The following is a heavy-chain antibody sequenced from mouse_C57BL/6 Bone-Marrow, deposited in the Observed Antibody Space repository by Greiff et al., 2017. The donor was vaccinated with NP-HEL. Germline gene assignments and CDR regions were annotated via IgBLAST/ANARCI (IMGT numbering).Heavy chain of an antibody. J-gene: IGHJ2*01. CDR3: ARSRWLPHYFDY. CDR1: GYSITSGYY. V-gene: IGHV3-6*01. CDR2: ISYDGSN. D-gene: IGHD2-3*01. Sequence: VQLKESGPGLVKPSQSLSLTCSVTGYSITSGYYWNWIRQFPGNKLEWMGYISYDGSNNYNPSLKNRSSITREPSKNQFFLKLKAVTTEDTATDYCARSRWLPHYFDYWGQGTTLTVSS.